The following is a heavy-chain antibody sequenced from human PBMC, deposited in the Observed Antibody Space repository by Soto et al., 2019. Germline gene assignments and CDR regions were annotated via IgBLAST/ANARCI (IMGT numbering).Heavy chain of an antibody. CDR1: GYTFTGYY. CDR2: INPERDVT. J-gene: IGHJ4*02. D-gene: IGHD4-4*01. V-gene: IGHV1-2*02. Sequence: ASVKVSCKASGYTFTGYYLHWVRQAPGQGLEWMGWINPERDVTNIAPKFQVRVTMTRDRSTSTAYMELSSLRSDDTAVYYCARSLGKTDSNYVGYSDFWGQGALVTVSS. CDR3: ARSLGKTDSNYVGYSDF.